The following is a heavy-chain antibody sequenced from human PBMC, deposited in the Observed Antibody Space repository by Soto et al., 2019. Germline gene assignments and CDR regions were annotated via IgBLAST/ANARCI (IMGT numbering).Heavy chain of an antibody. CDR2: ISSNGGST. CDR1: GFTFSSYA. V-gene: IGHV3-64D*06. D-gene: IGHD4-17*01. J-gene: IGHJ6*02. CDR3: VIETTVVHYYYYYGMDV. Sequence: EVQLVESGGGLVQPGGSLRLSCSASGFTFSSYAMHWVRQAPGKGLEYVSAISSNGGSTYYADSVKGRFTISRDNSKNTLYLQMSSLRAEDTAVYYCVIETTVVHYYYYYGMDVWGQGTTVTVSS.